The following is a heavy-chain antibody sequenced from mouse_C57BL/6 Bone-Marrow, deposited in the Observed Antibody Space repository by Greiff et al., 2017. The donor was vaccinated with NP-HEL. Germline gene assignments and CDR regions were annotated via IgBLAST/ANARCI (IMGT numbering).Heavy chain of an antibody. CDR1: GYTFTGYW. CDR3: ARDGDDWYFDV. CDR2: ILTGSGST. Sequence: QVQLQQSGAELMQPGASVKLSCKATGYTFTGYWIEWVKQRPGHGLEWIGEILTGSGSTNYNEKFKGKATFTADTSSNTAYMQLSSLTTEDAAIYYCARDGDDWYFDVWGTGTTVTVSS. D-gene: IGHD2-3*01. J-gene: IGHJ1*03. V-gene: IGHV1-9*01.